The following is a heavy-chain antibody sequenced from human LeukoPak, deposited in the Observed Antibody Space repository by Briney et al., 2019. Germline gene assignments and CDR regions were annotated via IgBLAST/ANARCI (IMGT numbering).Heavy chain of an antibody. V-gene: IGHV1-46*01. Sequence: ASVKVSCKASGYTFTSYDMHWVRQAPGQGLEWMGIINPSGGSTSYAQKFQGRVTMTRDTSTSTVYMELSSLRSEDTAVYYCARDQTYSGSGIYTYLDYWGQGILVTVST. CDR2: INPSGGST. CDR3: ARDQTYSGSGIYTYLDY. CDR1: GYTFTSYD. J-gene: IGHJ4*02. D-gene: IGHD3-10*01.